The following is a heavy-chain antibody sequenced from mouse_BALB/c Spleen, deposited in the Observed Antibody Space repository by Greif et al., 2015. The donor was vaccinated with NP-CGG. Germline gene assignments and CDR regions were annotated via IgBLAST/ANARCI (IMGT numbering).Heavy chain of an antibody. J-gene: IGHJ2*01. Sequence: EVKLVESGGGLVKPGGSLKLSCAASGFAFSSYDMSWVRQTPEKRLEWVAYISSGGGSTYYPDTVKGRFTISRDNAKNTLYLQMSSLKSEDTAMYYCARKREVRHYFDYWGQGTTLTVSS. V-gene: IGHV5-12-1*01. CDR3: ARKREVRHYFDY. D-gene: IGHD2-14*01. CDR1: GFAFSSYD. CDR2: ISSGGGST.